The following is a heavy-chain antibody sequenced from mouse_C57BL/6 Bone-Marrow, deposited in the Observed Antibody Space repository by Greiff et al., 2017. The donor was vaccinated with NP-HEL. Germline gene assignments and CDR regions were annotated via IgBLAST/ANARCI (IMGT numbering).Heavy chain of an antibody. D-gene: IGHD2-4*01. J-gene: IGHJ3*01. CDR1: GFTFSSYG. V-gene: IGHV5-6*01. CDR3: ASPYDYDVAWFAY. Sequence: EVQRVESGGDLVKPGGSLKLSCAASGFTFSSYGMSWVRQTPDKRLEWVATISSGGSYTYYPDSVKGRFTISRDNAKNTLYLHMSSLKSEDTAMYYCASPYDYDVAWFAYWGQGTLVTVSA. CDR2: ISSGGSYT.